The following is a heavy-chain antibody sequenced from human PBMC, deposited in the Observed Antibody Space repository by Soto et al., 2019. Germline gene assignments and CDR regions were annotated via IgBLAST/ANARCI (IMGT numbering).Heavy chain of an antibody. V-gene: IGHV1-18*01. CDR2: ISAYNGNT. CDR1: GYTFTSYG. CDR3: ARDLYDFWSGYYINRGGAY. J-gene: IGHJ4*02. Sequence: QVQLVQSGAEVKKPGASVKVSCKASGYTFTSYGISWVRQAPGQGLEWMGWISAYNGNTNYAQKLQGRVTMTTETSTSPAYMELRSLRSDDTAVYYCARDLYDFWSGYYINRGGAYWGQGTLVTVSS. D-gene: IGHD3-3*01.